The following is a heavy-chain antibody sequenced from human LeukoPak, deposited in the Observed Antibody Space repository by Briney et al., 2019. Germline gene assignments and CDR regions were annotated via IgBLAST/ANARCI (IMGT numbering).Heavy chain of an antibody. CDR1: GGSISSYY. CDR3: ARGTYYYGSGNYNWFDP. CDR2: VYYTGST. J-gene: IGHJ5*02. V-gene: IGHV4-59*08. D-gene: IGHD3-10*01. Sequence: SETLSLTCTVSGGSISSYYWSWIRQPPGEGLEWIGCVYYTGSTNYNPSLKSRVTISVDTSKNQFSLEVNSVTAAETAVYYCARGTYYYGSGNYNWFDPWGQGTLVTVSS.